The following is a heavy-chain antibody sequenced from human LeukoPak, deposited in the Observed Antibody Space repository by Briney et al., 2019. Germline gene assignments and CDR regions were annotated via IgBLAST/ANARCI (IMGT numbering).Heavy chain of an antibody. CDR3: AREESSSWNNWFDP. CDR1: GGTFSSYA. CDR2: IIPIFGTA. Sequence: SVEVSCKASGGTFSSYAISWVRQAPGQGLEWMGGIIPIFGTANYAQKFQGRVTITADKSTSTAYMELSSLRSEDTAVYYCAREESSSWNNWFDPWGQGTLVTVSS. D-gene: IGHD6-13*01. J-gene: IGHJ5*02. V-gene: IGHV1-69*06.